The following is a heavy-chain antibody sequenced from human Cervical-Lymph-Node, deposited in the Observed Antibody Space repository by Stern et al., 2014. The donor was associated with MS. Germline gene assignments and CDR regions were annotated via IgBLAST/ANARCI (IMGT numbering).Heavy chain of an antibody. CDR1: GDSISNDNW. CDR3: ARDQGFQLMNS. Sequence: QVQLQESGPGLVRPSGTLSLTCAVSGDSISNDNWWSWVRQPPGKGLEWLGEVYHSGAANDDPSLKSRATISVEKSKTQFSRRLTFMTAADTAVYYCARDQGFQLMNSWGQGTLVIVSS. J-gene: IGHJ4*02. CDR2: VYHSGAA. V-gene: IGHV4-4*02. D-gene: IGHD2-2*01.